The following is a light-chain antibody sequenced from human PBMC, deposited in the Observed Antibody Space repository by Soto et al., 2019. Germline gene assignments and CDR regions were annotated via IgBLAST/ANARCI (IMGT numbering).Light chain of an antibody. V-gene: IGKV3-20*01. J-gene: IGKJ1*01. Sequence: EIVLTQSPGTLSLSPGERGTLSCRSSQSFSNTYLAWYQQKPGQAPRLLIYGASSRATGIPDRFSGSGSGTDFTLTISRLEPEDFAVYYCQQYGSIPWTFGQGTKVDIK. CDR2: GAS. CDR1: QSFSNTY. CDR3: QQYGSIPWT.